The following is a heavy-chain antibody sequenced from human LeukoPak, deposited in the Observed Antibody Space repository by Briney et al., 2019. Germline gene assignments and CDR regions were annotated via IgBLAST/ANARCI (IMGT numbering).Heavy chain of an antibody. J-gene: IGHJ3*02. CDR2: IIPIFGTA. CDR3: ARSTYYYDSSGSVDAFDI. Sequence: SVTVSCKASGGTFSSYAISWVRQAPGQGLEWMGGIIPIFGTANYAQKFQGRVTITTDESTSTAYMELSSLRSEDTAVYYCARSTYYYDSSGSVDAFDIWGQGTMVTVSS. V-gene: IGHV1-69*05. CDR1: GGTFSSYA. D-gene: IGHD3-22*01.